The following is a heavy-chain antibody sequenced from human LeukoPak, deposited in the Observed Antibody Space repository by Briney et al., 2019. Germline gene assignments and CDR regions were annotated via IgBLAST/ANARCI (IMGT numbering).Heavy chain of an antibody. Sequence: ASVKVSCKASGYTFTSFGISWVRQAPGQGLEWMGWISAHNGNTNYAQKLQGRATMTTDTSTSTAYMELRSLRSDDTAVYYCARAACSGSYSLEYYFDYWGQGTLVTVSS. J-gene: IGHJ4*02. V-gene: IGHV1-18*01. D-gene: IGHD1-26*01. CDR1: GYTFTSFG. CDR2: ISAHNGNT. CDR3: ARAACSGSYSLEYYFDY.